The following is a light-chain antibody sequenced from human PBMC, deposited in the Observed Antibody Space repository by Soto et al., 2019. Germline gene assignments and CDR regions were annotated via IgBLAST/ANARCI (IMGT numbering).Light chain of an antibody. CDR1: QTVGSR. CDR3: QQYDSWPLYT. CDR2: GAS. V-gene: IGKV3-15*01. Sequence: EIMMTQSPATLSVSPGEGATLSCRASQTVGSRLAWYQQKPGQAPRLLIYGASTRATDIPARFSGSGSGTEFTLTIISLQAEDLAVYFCQQYDSWPLYTFGQGTKVEIK. J-gene: IGKJ2*01.